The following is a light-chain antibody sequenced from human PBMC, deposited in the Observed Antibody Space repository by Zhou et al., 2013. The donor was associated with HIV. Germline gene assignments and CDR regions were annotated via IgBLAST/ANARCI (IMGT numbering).Light chain of an antibody. Sequence: DIQMTQSPSTLSAFVGDRVTLTCRASQSISNWLAWYQQKPGKAPKLLIYTTSNLQSGVPSRFSGSGSGTDFTLTISSLQPEDFATYYCQQFNSYPPYTFGQGTKLEIK. CDR3: QQFNSYPPYT. CDR1: QSISNW. V-gene: IGKV1-5*03. CDR2: TTS. J-gene: IGKJ2*01.